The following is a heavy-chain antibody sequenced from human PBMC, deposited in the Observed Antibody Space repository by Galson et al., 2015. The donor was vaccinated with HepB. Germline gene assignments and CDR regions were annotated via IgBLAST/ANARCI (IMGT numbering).Heavy chain of an antibody. V-gene: IGHV3-74*01. D-gene: IGHD2-15*01. CDR3: ARDPRGRVLAVGDNWFDS. J-gene: IGHJ5*01. CDR2: INRDGSGT. Sequence: SLRLSCAASGFTFSSHWMHWVRQAPGQGLVWVSRINRDGSGTAYADSVKGRFTISRDNAKNTVNLQMNSLRAEGTALYFCARDPRGRVLAVGDNWFDSWGQGIMVTVSS. CDR1: GFTFSSHW.